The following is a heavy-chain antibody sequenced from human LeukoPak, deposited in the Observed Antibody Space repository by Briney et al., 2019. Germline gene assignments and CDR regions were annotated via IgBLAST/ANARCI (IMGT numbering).Heavy chain of an antibody. V-gene: IGHV1-2*04. J-gene: IGHJ4*02. D-gene: IGHD1-26*01. CDR1: GYTFTGYY. CDR3: ARDSGSYALDY. CDR2: INPNSGST. Sequence: ASVKVSCKASGYTFTGYYMHWVRQAPGQGLEWMGWINPNSGSTNYAQKFQGWVTMTRDTSISTAYMELSRLRSDDTAVYYCARDSGSYALDYWGQGTLVTVSS.